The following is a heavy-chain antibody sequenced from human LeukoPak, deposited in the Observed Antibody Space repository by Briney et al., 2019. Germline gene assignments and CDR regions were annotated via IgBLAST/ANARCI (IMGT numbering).Heavy chain of an antibody. CDR3: ARAATGTYGGFDY. J-gene: IGHJ4*02. CDR2: IYYTGRT. D-gene: IGHD1-1*01. Sequence: SETLSLTCTVSDGSISSYYWSWIRQPPGKGLEWIGYIYYTGRTDCNPSLKSRVTILVDTSKNQFSLSLSSVTAADTAVYYCARAATGTYGGFDYWGQGTLVTVSS. CDR1: DGSISSYY. V-gene: IGHV4-59*01.